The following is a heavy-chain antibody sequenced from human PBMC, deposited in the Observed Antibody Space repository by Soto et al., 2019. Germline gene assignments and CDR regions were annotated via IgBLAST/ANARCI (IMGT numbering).Heavy chain of an antibody. V-gene: IGHV4-39*01. J-gene: IGHJ5*02. D-gene: IGHD2-21*02. Sequence: SETLSLTCRVSGGSIRGMNYCRDWIRPPPRDALEWIGTVGYSGGSYFNPSRKSRVTTAVDTSNNQFSLSLRSVPAAEPATSFCTVRDEVNSYYITTWGRGTLVPVPQ. CDR1: GGSIRGMNYC. CDR2: VGYSGGS. CDR3: TVRDEVNSYYITT.